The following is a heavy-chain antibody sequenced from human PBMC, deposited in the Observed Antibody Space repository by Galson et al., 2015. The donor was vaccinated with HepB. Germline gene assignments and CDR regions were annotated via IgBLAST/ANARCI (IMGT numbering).Heavy chain of an antibody. CDR3: ARVRYGDH. V-gene: IGHV7-4-1*02. Sequence: SVKVSCKASGYSFTSFSIHWFRQAPGQGLEWMGWINTHTGDPTYGQDFTGRFVFSLDTSVNTAYLQISSLKAEDTAIYYCARVRYGDHWGQGTLVTVSS. CDR2: INTHTGDP. J-gene: IGHJ4*02. D-gene: IGHD3-9*01. CDR1: GYSFTSFS.